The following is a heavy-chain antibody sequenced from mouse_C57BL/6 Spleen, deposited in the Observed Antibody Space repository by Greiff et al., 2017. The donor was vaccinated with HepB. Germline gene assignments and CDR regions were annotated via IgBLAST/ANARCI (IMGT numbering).Heavy chain of an antibody. CDR2: ISYSGST. CDR1: GYSITSGYG. Sequence: EVKLLESGPGLVKPSQSLSLTCTVTGYSITSGYGWNWIRQFPGNKLEWMGYISYSGSTNYNPYLKSRISITRDTSKNQFFLQFNSVTTEDTATYYCPRTARIKYWGQGTTLTVSS. J-gene: IGHJ2*01. CDR3: PRTARIKY. V-gene: IGHV3-2*02. D-gene: IGHD1-2*01.